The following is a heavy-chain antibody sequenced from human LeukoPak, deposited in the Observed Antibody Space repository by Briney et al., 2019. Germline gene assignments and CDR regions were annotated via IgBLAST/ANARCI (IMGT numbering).Heavy chain of an antibody. Sequence: SETLSLTCTVSGGSISNYYWSWIRQPPGKELEWIGYIYYSGNTNYNPSLKSRVTISVDTSKNQFSLKLSSVTAADTAVYYCARDLGHGDNHYYFDSWGQGTLVTVSS. D-gene: IGHD4-23*01. V-gene: IGHV4-59*01. J-gene: IGHJ4*02. CDR2: IYYSGNT. CDR3: ARDLGHGDNHYYFDS. CDR1: GGSISNYY.